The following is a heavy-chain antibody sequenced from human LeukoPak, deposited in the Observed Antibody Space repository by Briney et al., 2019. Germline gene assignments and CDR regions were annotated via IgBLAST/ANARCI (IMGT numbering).Heavy chain of an antibody. CDR2: IYHSGST. Sequence: SQTLSLTCAVSGGSISSGGYSWSWIRQPPGKGLEWIGYIYHSGSTNYNPSLKSRVTISVDTSKNQFSLKLSSVTAADTAVYYCARVLIAARPYYGMDVWGQGTTVTVSS. D-gene: IGHD6-6*01. CDR1: GGSISSGGYS. CDR3: ARVLIAARPYYGMDV. V-gene: IGHV4-30-2*01. J-gene: IGHJ6*02.